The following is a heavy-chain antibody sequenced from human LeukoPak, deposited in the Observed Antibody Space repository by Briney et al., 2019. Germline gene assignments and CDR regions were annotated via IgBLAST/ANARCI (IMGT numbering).Heavy chain of an antibody. J-gene: IGHJ4*02. V-gene: IGHV3-66*01. CDR3: ARESTEERPGC. Sequence: GGSLRLSCAASGFTVSSNYMSWVRQAPGKGLEWVSVVYGGDTTYYADSVKGRFTVSRDNSKNTLYLQMSGLRADDTAMYFCARESTEERPGCWGQGTLVTVSS. CDR1: GFTVSSNY. D-gene: IGHD1-1*01. CDR2: VYGGDTT.